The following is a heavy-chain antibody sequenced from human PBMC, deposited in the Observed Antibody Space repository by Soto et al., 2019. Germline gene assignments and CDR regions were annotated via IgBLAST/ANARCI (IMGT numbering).Heavy chain of an antibody. CDR2: ISYDGSSK. CDR3: AKEFSEVRRSLGY. D-gene: IGHD3-10*01. CDR1: GFTFSNSA. J-gene: IGHJ4*02. V-gene: IGHV3-30-3*02. Sequence: QVQLVESGGGVVQPGRSLRLSCAASGFTFSNSAMHWVRQAPGKGLEWVAVISYDGSSKYYADSVKGRFTISRDNSKNRLSLQMNSLRAEDTAVYYCAKEFSEVRRSLGYWGQGTLVTVAS.